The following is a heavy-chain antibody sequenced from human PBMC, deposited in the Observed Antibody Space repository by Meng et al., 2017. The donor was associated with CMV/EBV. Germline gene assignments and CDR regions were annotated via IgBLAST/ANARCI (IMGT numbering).Heavy chain of an antibody. D-gene: IGHD2-2*01. V-gene: IGHV3-73*01. CDR1: GFTFSGSA. J-gene: IGHJ6*02. CDR3: TRPMIVVVPAANPHGYSSSGDYYYYGMDV. Sequence: GESLQISCAASGFTFSGSAMHWVRQASGKGLEWVGRIRSKANSYATAYAASVKGRFTISRDDSKNTAYLQMNSMKTEDTAVYYCTRPMIVVVPAANPHGYSSSGDYYYYGMDVWGQGTTVTVSS. CDR2: IRSKANSYAT.